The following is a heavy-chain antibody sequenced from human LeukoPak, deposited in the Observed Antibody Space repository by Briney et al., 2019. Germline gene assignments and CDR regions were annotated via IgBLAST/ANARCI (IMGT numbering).Heavy chain of an antibody. V-gene: IGHV1-69*04. CDR3: ARVVCSGGSCYYYYGMDV. CDR1: GGTFSSYA. J-gene: IGHJ6*02. D-gene: IGHD2-15*01. Sequence: SVKVSCKASGGTFSSYAISWVRQAPGQGLEWIGRIIPILGIANYAQKFQGRVTITADKSTSTAYMELSSLRSEDTAVYYCARVVCSGGSCYYYYGMDVWGQGTTVTVSS. CDR2: IIPILGIA.